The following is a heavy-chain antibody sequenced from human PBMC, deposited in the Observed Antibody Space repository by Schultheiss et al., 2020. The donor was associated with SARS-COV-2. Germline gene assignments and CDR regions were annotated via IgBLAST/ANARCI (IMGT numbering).Heavy chain of an antibody. CDR1: GFTFSSYA. CDR3: ARGGYSYGWTYYYYYMDV. J-gene: IGHJ6*03. CDR2: IKEDGSEK. Sequence: GGSLRLSCAASGFTFSSYAMHWVRQAPGKGLEWVANIKEDGSEKYYVDSVKGRFTISRDNSKNTLYLQMNSLRAEDTAVYYCARGGYSYGWTYYYYYMDVWGKGTTVTVSS. V-gene: IGHV3-7*01. D-gene: IGHD5-18*01.